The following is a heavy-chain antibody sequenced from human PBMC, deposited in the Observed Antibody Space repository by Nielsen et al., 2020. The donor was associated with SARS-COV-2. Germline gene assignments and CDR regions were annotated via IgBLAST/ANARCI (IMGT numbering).Heavy chain of an antibody. J-gene: IGHJ4*02. CDR3: ARERYSSSWQYFDY. CDR1: GFTFSSYG. D-gene: IGHD6-13*01. Sequence: GGSLRLSCAASGFTFSSYGMHWVRQAPGKGLEWVAVISYDGSNKYYADSVKGRFTISRDNSKNTLYLQMNSLRAEDTAVYYCARERYSSSWQYFDYWGQGTLVTVSS. V-gene: IGHV3-33*05. CDR2: ISYDGSNK.